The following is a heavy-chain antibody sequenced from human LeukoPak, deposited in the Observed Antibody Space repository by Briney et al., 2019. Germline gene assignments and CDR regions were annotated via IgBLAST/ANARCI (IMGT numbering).Heavy chain of an antibody. CDR1: GFTFSDSA. Sequence: PGGSLRLSCAASGFTFSDSAIHWVRQASGKGLEWVGRIRDKGYGHATAYAASVKGRFTLSRDDSRNTAYLQMDSLKTEDTALYYCTTLNEGNWFDPWGQGTLVTVSP. V-gene: IGHV3-73*01. CDR3: TTLNEGNWFDP. D-gene: IGHD2-8*01. J-gene: IGHJ5*02. CDR2: IRDKGYGHAT.